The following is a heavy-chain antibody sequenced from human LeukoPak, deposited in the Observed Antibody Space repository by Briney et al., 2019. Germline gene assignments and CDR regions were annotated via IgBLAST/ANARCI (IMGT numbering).Heavy chain of an antibody. V-gene: IGHV3-30*04. CDR2: MSLIGSIK. Sequence: PGGSLRLSCLTSGFNFNNYAIHWIRQAPGKGLEWVAVMSLIGSIKYYADSVKGRFTISRDSSRHTLYLQMSNLTVEDTALYYCARSPNHNYFDPWGQGTLVTVSS. CDR3: ARSPNHNYFDP. J-gene: IGHJ5*02. CDR1: GFNFNNYA.